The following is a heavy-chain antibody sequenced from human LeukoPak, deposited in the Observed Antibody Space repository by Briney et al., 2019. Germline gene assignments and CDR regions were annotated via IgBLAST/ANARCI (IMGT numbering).Heavy chain of an antibody. V-gene: IGHV4-39*06. Sequence: SETLSLTCTVSGGSISSSSYYWGWIRQPPGKGLEWIGSIYYSGSTYYNPSLKSRVTISVDTSKNQFPLKLSSVTAADTAVYYCARDRRVVYASGWYFDLWGRGTLVTVSS. J-gene: IGHJ2*01. CDR1: GGSISSSSYY. CDR3: ARDRRVVYASGWYFDL. CDR2: IYYSGST. D-gene: IGHD2-8*02.